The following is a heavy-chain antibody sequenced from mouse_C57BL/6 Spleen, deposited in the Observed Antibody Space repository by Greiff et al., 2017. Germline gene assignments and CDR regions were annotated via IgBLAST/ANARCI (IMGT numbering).Heavy chain of an antibody. CDR3: AREGLWPHYFDY. D-gene: IGHD1-1*02. Sequence: EESGPGLVKPSQSLSLTCSVTGYSITSGYYWNWIRQFPGNKLEWMGYISYDGSNNYNPSLKNRISITRDTSKNQFFLKLNSVTTEDTATYYCAREGLWPHYFDYWGQGTTLTVSS. J-gene: IGHJ2*01. CDR2: ISYDGSN. CDR1: GYSITSGYY. V-gene: IGHV3-6*01.